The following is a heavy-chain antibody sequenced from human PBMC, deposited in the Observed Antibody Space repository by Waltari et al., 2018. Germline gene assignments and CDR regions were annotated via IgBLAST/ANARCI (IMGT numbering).Heavy chain of an antibody. CDR2: IYYSGST. J-gene: IGHJ4*02. CDR1: GGSISGSSYY. Sequence: QLQLQESGPGLVKPSETLSLTCTVSGGSISGSSYYWGWIRQPPGKGLEWIGSIYYSGSTYYNPSLKSRVTISVDTSKNQFSLKLSSVTAADTAVYYCARDPAGEWELHLFDYWGQGTLVTVSS. D-gene: IGHD1-26*01. V-gene: IGHV4-39*07. CDR3: ARDPAGEWELHLFDY.